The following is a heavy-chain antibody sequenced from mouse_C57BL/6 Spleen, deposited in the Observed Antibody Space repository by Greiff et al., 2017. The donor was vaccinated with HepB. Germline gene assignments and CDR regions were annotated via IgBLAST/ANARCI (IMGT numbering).Heavy chain of an antibody. CDR2: ISGGGGNT. CDR3: ARQGTTPSDYAMDY. V-gene: IGHV5-9*01. J-gene: IGHJ4*01. D-gene: IGHD5-5*01. CDR1: GFTFSSYT. Sequence: EVKLVESGGGLVKPGGSLKLSCAASGFTFSSYTMSWVRQTPEKRLEWVATISGGGGNTYYPDSVKGRFTISRDNAKNTLYLQMSSLRSEDTALYYCARQGTTPSDYAMDYWGQGTSVTVSS.